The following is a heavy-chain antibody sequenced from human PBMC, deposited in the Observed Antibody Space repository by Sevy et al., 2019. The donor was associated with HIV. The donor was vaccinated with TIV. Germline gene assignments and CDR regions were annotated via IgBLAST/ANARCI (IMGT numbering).Heavy chain of an antibody. D-gene: IGHD4-17*01. Sequence: GGSLRLSCAASGFTFSSSGMHWVRQAPGKGLEWVAVIWYDGSNKYNADSVKGRFTISRDNSKKKLYMQMNNLRAEDTAVYYCARDAYGGNSGSAFDIWGQGTMVTVSS. CDR1: GFTFSSSG. J-gene: IGHJ3*02. CDR3: ARDAYGGNSGSAFDI. CDR2: IWYDGSNK. V-gene: IGHV3-33*01.